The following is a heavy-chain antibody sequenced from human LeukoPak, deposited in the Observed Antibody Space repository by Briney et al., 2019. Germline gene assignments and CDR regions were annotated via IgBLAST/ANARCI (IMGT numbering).Heavy chain of an antibody. Sequence: PSETLSLTCTVSGGSISSYYWSWIRQPPGKGLEWIGYIYYSGSTNYNPSLKSRVTISVDTSKNQFSLKLSSVTAADTAVYYCARHYWFDPWGQGTLVTVSS. CDR1: GGSISSYY. V-gene: IGHV4-59*08. CDR3: ARHYWFDP. J-gene: IGHJ5*02. CDR2: IYYSGST.